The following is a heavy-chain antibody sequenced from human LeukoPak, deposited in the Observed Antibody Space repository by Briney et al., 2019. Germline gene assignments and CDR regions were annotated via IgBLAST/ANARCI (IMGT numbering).Heavy chain of an antibody. J-gene: IGHJ5*02. V-gene: IGHV4-34*01. CDR3: ARQGYYYGSGSYPPKRSNWFDP. CDR2: INHSGST. Sequence: PSETLSLTCAVYGGSFSGYYWSWIRQPPGKGLEWIGEINHSGSTNYNPSLKSRVTISVDTSKNQFSLKLSSVTAADTAVYYCARQGYYYGSGSYPPKRSNWFDPWGQGTLVTVSS. CDR1: GGSFSGYY. D-gene: IGHD3-10*01.